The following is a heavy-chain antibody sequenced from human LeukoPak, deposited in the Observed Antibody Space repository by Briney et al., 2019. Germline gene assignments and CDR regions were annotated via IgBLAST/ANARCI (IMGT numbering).Heavy chain of an antibody. CDR1: GYTFTGYY. V-gene: IGHV1-69*13. J-gene: IGHJ6*02. D-gene: IGHD3-9*01. CDR2: IIPIFGTA. Sequence: ASVKVSCKASGYTFTGYYMHWVRQAPGQGLEWMGGIIPIFGTANYAQKFQGRVTITADESTSTAYMELSSLRSEDTAVYYCARESDDILTGSAYYYYGMDVWGQGTTVTVSS. CDR3: ARESDDILTGSAYYYYGMDV.